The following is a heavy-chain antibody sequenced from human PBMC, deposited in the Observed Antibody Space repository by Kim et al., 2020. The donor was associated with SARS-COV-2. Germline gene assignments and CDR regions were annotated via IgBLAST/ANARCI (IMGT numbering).Heavy chain of an antibody. V-gene: IGHV5-51*01. CDR2: IYPGDSDT. CDR3: ARRLLAGYNSDAFDI. Sequence: GESLKISCKGSGYSFTSYWIGWVRQMPGKGLEWMGIIYPGDSDTRYSPSFQGQVTISADKSISTAYLQWSSLKASDTAMYYCARRLLAGYNSDAFDIWGQGTMVTVSS. D-gene: IGHD5-12*01. J-gene: IGHJ3*02. CDR1: GYSFTSYW.